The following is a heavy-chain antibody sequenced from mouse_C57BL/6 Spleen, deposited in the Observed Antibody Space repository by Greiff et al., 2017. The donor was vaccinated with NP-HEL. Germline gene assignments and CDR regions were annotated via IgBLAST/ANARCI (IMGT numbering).Heavy chain of an antibody. CDR1: GYTFTSYW. V-gene: IGHV1-50*01. CDR3: ARSYDGYPWFAY. CDR2: IDPSDSYT. D-gene: IGHD2-3*01. J-gene: IGHJ3*01. Sequence: QVQLQQPGAELVKPGASVKLSCKASGYTFTSYWMQWVKQRPGQGLEWIGEIDPSDSYTTYNQKFKGKATLTVDTSSSTAYMQLSSLTSEDSAVYYCARSYDGYPWFAYWGQGTLVTVSA.